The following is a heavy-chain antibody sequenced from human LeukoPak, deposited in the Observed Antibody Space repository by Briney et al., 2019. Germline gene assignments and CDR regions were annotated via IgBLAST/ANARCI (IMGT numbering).Heavy chain of an antibody. CDR2: IYTSGST. V-gene: IGHV4-4*07. CDR1: GGSISSYY. CDR3: AREGYYGSGSYKDY. J-gene: IGHJ4*02. Sequence: SETLSLTCTVSGGSISSYYWSWIRQPAGKGLEWIGRIYTSGSTNYNPSPKSRVTMSVDTSKNQFSLKLSSVTAADTAVYYCAREGYYGSGSYKDYWGQGTLVSVSS. D-gene: IGHD3-10*01.